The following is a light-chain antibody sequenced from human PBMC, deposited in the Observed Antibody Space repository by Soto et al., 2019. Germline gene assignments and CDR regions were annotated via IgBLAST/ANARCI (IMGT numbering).Light chain of an antibody. CDR2: DVS. V-gene: IGLV2-14*03. CDR3: TSYTSSSTYV. J-gene: IGLJ1*01. Sequence: QSALTQPASVSGSPGQSITISCTGTSSDVGAYNFISWFQQHPRKAPKLMIYDVSSRASGVSTRFSGSKSGNPASLTISGLKAEDEADYYCTSYTSSSTYVFGTGTKLTVL. CDR1: SSDVGAYNF.